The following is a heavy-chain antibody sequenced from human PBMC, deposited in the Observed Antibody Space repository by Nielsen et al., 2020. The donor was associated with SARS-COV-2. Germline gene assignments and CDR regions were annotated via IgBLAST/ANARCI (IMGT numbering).Heavy chain of an antibody. CDR3: ARDSYSCSGFSCYSINWFDP. CDR2: ISIIFITI. D-gene: IGHD2-15*01. Sequence: WILHPPVKGLEFVSYISIIFITIYYSDSVKGLFTISRDNAKNSLYLQMNSLRAEDTAVYYCARDSYSCSGFSCYSINWFDPWGQGTLVTVSS. J-gene: IGHJ5*02. V-gene: IGHV3-48*03.